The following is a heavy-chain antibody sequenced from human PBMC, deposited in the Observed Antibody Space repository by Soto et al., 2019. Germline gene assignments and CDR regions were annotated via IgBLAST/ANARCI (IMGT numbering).Heavy chain of an antibody. D-gene: IGHD3-22*01. CDR1: GFPFSAYV. CDR3: AKARFDSRGTFFRVGFYDV. J-gene: IGHJ4*02. CDR2: ISGSGDTA. V-gene: IGHV3-23*01. Sequence: VGSLRLSGAASGFPFSAYVMTWVRRARGRGLEWISAISGSGDTAYYAESVKGRFTISRDNSRNTLYLKMNNLTVEDTAVYSCAKARFDSRGTFFRVGFYDVWGRGTLVTVSS.